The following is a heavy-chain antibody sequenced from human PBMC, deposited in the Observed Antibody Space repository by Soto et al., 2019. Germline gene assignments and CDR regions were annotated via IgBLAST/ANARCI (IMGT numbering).Heavy chain of an antibody. CDR1: GFTFSSYA. CDR2: ISGSGGST. D-gene: IGHD3-3*02. V-gene: IGHV3-23*01. CDR3: AKGMSISVTNGPSTLAHYMDV. J-gene: IGHJ6*03. Sequence: GGSLRLSCAASGFTFSSYAMSWVRQAPGKGLEWVSAISGSGGSTYYADSVKGRFTISRDNSKNTLYLQMNSLRAEDTAVYYCAKGMSISVTNGPSTLAHYMDVWGKGTTVTVSS.